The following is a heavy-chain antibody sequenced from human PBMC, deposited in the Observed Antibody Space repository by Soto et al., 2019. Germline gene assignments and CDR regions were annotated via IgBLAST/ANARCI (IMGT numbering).Heavy chain of an antibody. J-gene: IGHJ5*02. V-gene: IGHV3-73*01. CDR2: IRSDSASSAI. Sequence: EAQLVQSGGGLVQPGGSLQLSCAASGFTFGGSPVHWVRQASGKGLEWVGRIRSDSASSAIAYAASVRGSFTLSKDDSKNTAYLQVNSLEAEDTAPYYGVLEGCRRTGGYSLDLWGQGTLVTVSS. CDR3: VLEGCRRTGGYSLDL. CDR1: GFTFGGSP. D-gene: IGHD2-2*01.